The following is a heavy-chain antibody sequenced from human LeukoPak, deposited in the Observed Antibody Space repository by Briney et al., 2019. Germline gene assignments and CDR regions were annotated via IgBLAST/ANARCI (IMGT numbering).Heavy chain of an antibody. Sequence: SETLSLTCTVSGGSISDYYWSWIRQPAGKGLEWIGCIYSSGSTNYNPSLKSRVTMSADKSKSQFSLKLSSVTAADTAVYYCARELSTGWPGFDSWGQGTLVTVSS. CDR3: ARELSTGWPGFDS. D-gene: IGHD6-19*01. J-gene: IGHJ4*02. V-gene: IGHV4-4*07. CDR1: GGSISDYY. CDR2: IYSSGST.